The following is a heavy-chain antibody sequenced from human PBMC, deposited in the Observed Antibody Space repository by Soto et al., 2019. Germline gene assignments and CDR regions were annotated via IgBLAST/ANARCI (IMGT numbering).Heavy chain of an antibody. J-gene: IGHJ4*02. CDR2: TFYTGTT. CDR3: VRHGSF. V-gene: IGHV4-39*02. CDR1: HGSISTTSYN. Sequence: QMQLQESGPGLVTPSETLSLTRTVSHGSISTTSYNWGWIRQSPGKGLEWIGTTFYTGTTSYNPSLKSRVTITADTSNNHFSLKLASVTAADTAMYYCVRHGSFWGQAILVVVSS. D-gene: IGHD3-16*02.